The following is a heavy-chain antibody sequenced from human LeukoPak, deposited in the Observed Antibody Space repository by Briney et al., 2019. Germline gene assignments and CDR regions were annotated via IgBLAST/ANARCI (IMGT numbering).Heavy chain of an antibody. D-gene: IGHD3-3*01. Sequence: GASVKVSCKAVGYSFTGYHLHWVRQAPRQGLEWMGWVNPKTGGTNYARKFQGRVTMTRDTSINTVNMELSRLTSDDTAVYYCAREFSSKLEWLAYVTGDDAFDVWGQGTMITVS. CDR2: VNPKTGGT. CDR3: AREFSSKLEWLAYVTGDDAFDV. J-gene: IGHJ3*01. V-gene: IGHV1-2*02. CDR1: GYSFTGYH.